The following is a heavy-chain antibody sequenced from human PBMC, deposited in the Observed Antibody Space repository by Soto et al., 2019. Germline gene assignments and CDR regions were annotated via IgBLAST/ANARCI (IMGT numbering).Heavy chain of an antibody. J-gene: IGHJ4*02. Sequence: GESLKISCRGSGYIFSNYWIGWVRQMPGKGLEWMGIIHGGDSPTRYSPSFEGQVTISTDKSISTAYLQWSSLKASDTAMYYCARRGTYSSGWDYWGQGTRVTVSS. V-gene: IGHV5-51*01. CDR2: IHGGDSPT. CDR1: GYIFSNYW. CDR3: ARRGTYSSGWDY. D-gene: IGHD6-25*01.